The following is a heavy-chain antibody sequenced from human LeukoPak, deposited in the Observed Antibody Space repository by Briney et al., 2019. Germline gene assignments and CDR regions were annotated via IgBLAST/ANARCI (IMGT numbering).Heavy chain of an antibody. J-gene: IGHJ5*02. D-gene: IGHD6-13*01. Sequence: GASVKVSCKASGYTFTSYAMNWVRQAPGQGLEWMGWINPNSGGTNYAQKFQGRVTMTRDTSISTAYMELSRLRSDDTAVYYCARVSSWYTGRGTWFDPWGQGTLVTVSS. CDR3: ARVSSWYTGRGTWFDP. CDR2: INPNSGGT. V-gene: IGHV1-2*02. CDR1: GYTFTSYA.